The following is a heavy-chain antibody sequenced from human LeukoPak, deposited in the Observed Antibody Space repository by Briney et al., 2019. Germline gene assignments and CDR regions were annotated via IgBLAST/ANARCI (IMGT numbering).Heavy chain of an antibody. D-gene: IGHD6-19*01. CDR2: ISYDGSNK. Sequence: GRSLRLSCAASGFTFSSYGMHWVRQAPGKGLERVAVISYDGSNKYYADSVKGRFTISRDNSKNTLYLQMNSLRAEDTAVYYCAKGVAGTPYYYYGMDVWGQGTTVTVSS. V-gene: IGHV3-30*18. J-gene: IGHJ6*02. CDR3: AKGVAGTPYYYYGMDV. CDR1: GFTFSSYG.